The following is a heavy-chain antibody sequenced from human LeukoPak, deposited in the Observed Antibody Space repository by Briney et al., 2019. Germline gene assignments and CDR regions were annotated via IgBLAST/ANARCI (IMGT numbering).Heavy chain of an antibody. J-gene: IGHJ4*02. Sequence: PGGSLRLSCAASGFTFSSYGMHWVRQAPGKGLEWVAFIRYDGSNKYYADSVKGRFTISRDNSKNTLYLQMNSLRAEDTAVYYCAKAPFVDTAMDFDYWGQGTLVTVSS. CDR3: AKAPFVDTAMDFDY. CDR1: GFTFSSYG. V-gene: IGHV3-30*02. CDR2: IRYDGSNK. D-gene: IGHD5-18*01.